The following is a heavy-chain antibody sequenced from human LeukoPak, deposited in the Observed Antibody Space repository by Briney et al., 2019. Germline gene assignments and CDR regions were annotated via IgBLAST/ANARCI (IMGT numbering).Heavy chain of an antibody. Sequence: SETLSLTCTVSGGSISSYYWSWIRQPPGKGLGWIGYIYYTGSTNYTPSLKSRVTISVDTSRSQFSLNLSSVTAADTAVYYCARHDPIISVIVGERAFDIWGQGTMVTVSS. V-gene: IGHV4-59*08. CDR3: ARHDPIISVIVGERAFDI. CDR1: GGSISSYY. D-gene: IGHD3-22*01. CDR2: IYYTGST. J-gene: IGHJ3*02.